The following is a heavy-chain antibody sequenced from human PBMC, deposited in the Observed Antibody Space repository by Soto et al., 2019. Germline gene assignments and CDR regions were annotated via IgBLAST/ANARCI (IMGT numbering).Heavy chain of an antibody. Sequence: ASVKVSCKASGGTFSSYAISWVRQAPGQGLEWMGGIIPIFGTANYAQKFQGRVTITADKSTSTAYMELSSLRSEDTAVYYCARDSIAARYYYYGMDVWGQGTTVTVSS. CDR1: GGTFSSYA. J-gene: IGHJ6*02. CDR3: ARDSIAARYYYYGMDV. CDR2: IIPIFGTA. D-gene: IGHD6-6*01. V-gene: IGHV1-69*06.